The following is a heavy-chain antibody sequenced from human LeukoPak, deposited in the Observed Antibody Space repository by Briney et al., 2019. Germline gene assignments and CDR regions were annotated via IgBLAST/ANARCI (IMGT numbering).Heavy chain of an antibody. CDR1: GGSISSNY. V-gene: IGHV4-59*01. Sequence: PSETLSLTCTVSGGSISSNYWGWIRQPPGKGLEWIGYIYYSGSTNSNPSLKSRVIISVDTSKNQFSLKLNSVTAADTAVYYCARDLWELQSAFDLWGQGTMVTVSS. J-gene: IGHJ3*01. CDR2: IYYSGST. CDR3: ARDLWELQSAFDL. D-gene: IGHD1-26*01.